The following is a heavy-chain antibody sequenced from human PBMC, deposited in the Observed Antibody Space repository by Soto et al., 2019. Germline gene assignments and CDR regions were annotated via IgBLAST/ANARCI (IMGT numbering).Heavy chain of an antibody. D-gene: IGHD1-1*01. CDR2: ISGSGGST. J-gene: IGHJ4*02. CDR1: GFTFSSYA. Sequence: EVQLLESGGGLVQPGGSLRLSCAASGFTFSSYAMSWVRQAPGKGLEWVSAISGSGGSTYYADSVKGRFTISRDNSKNTLYLQMNSLRAEDTAVYYCAKDFGPAQERPPANDYWGQGTLVTVSS. V-gene: IGHV3-23*01. CDR3: AKDFGPAQERPPANDY.